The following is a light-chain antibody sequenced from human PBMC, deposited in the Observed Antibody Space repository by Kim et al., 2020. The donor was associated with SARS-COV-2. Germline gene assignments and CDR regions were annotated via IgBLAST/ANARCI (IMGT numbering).Light chain of an antibody. Sequence: GQSITISCSGTSSDVGTYSLISWYQQHPGKAPRLIIYEISKRPSGVSSRFSGSKSGNTASLTISGLQPEDEAVYFCCSFRGTSTCMFGTGTQLTVL. CDR1: SSDVGTYSL. CDR2: EIS. J-gene: IGLJ6*01. CDR3: CSFRGTSTCM. V-gene: IGLV2-23*02.